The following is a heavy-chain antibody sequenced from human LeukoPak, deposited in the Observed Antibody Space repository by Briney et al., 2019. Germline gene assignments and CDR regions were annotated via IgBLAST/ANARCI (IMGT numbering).Heavy chain of an antibody. D-gene: IGHD5-18*01. V-gene: IGHV4-34*01. CDR2: INHSGST. CDR3: ARYKGSRGYSYGNYYYYYMDV. Sequence: SETLSLTCAVYGGSFSGYYWSWIRQPPGKGLEWIGEINHSGSTNYNPSLKSRVTISVDTSKNQFSLKLSPVTAADTAVYYCARYKGSRGYSYGNYYYYYMDVWGKGTTVTVSS. J-gene: IGHJ6*03. CDR1: GGSFSGYY.